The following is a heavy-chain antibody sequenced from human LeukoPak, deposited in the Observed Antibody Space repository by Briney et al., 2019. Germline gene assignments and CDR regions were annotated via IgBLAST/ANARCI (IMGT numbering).Heavy chain of an antibody. Sequence: VASVKVSCKASGYTFTSYGISWVRQAPGQGLEWMGWISAYNGNTNYAQKLQGRVTMTTDTSTSTAYMELRSLRSDDTAVYYCARVCSGGSCYPGGFDYWGQGTLVTVSS. CDR1: GYTFTSYG. J-gene: IGHJ4*02. V-gene: IGHV1-18*01. CDR2: ISAYNGNT. D-gene: IGHD2-15*01. CDR3: ARVCSGGSCYPGGFDY.